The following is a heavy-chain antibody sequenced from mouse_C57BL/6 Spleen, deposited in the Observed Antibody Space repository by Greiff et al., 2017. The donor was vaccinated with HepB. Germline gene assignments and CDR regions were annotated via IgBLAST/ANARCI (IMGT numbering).Heavy chain of an antibody. D-gene: IGHD2-4*01. Sequence: EVKVEESGPGLVKPSQSLSLTCSVTGYSITSGYYWNWIRQFPGNKLEWMGYISYDGSNNYNPSLKNRISITRDTSKNQFFLKLNSVTTEDTATYYCARVIDYDGDYYAMDYWGQGTSVTVSS. CDR3: ARVIDYDGDYYAMDY. CDR2: ISYDGSN. CDR1: GYSITSGYY. J-gene: IGHJ4*01. V-gene: IGHV3-6*01.